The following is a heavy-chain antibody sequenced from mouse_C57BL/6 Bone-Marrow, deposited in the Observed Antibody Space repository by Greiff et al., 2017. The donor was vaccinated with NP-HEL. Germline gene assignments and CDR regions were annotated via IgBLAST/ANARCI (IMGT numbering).Heavy chain of an antibody. V-gene: IGHV3-6*01. CDR2: ISYDGSN. Sequence: VQLKESGPGLVKPSQSLSLTCSVTGYSITSGYYWNWIRQFPGNKLEWMGYISYDGSNNYNPSLKNRISITRDTSKNQFFLKLNSVTTEDTATYYCARGPGTMGDYWGQGTTLTVSS. CDR1: GYSITSGYY. D-gene: IGHD4-1*01. J-gene: IGHJ2*01. CDR3: ARGPGTMGDY.